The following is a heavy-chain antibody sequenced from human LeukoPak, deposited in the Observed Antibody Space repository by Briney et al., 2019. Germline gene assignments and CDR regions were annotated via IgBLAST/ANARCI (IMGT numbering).Heavy chain of an antibody. D-gene: IGHD6-19*01. CDR3: ARGVAVAADYFDY. Sequence: LRLSCAASGFTFSSYAMSWVRQAPGKGLEWIGYIYHSGSTYYNPSLKSRVTISVDRSKNQFSLKLSSVTAADTAVYYCARGVAVAADYFDYWGQGTLVTVSS. CDR1: GFTFSSYA. CDR2: IYHSGST. V-gene: IGHV4-30-2*01. J-gene: IGHJ4*02.